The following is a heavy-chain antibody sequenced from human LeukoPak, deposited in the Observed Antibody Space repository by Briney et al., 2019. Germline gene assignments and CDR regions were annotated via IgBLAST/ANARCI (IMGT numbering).Heavy chain of an antibody. Sequence: PSETLSLTCTVSGYSISSGYYWGWIRQPPGKGLEWIGSIYHIGSTYYNPSLKSRVTISVDTSKNQFSLKLSSVTAADTAVYYCARVYGSGSYYNGYYYYYMDVWGQRDHGHHLL. CDR2: IYHIGST. CDR3: ARVYGSGSYYNGYYYYYMDV. CDR1: GYSISSGYY. V-gene: IGHV4-38-2*02. D-gene: IGHD3-10*01. J-gene: IGHJ6*03.